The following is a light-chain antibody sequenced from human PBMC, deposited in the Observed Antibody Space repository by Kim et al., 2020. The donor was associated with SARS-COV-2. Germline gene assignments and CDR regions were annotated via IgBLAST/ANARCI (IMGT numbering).Light chain of an antibody. Sequence: QSVLTQPPSASETPGQRVTISCSGSSSNIGRNAVNWYQQLPGSAPTLRIYSNNQRPSGVPDRFSGSKAGTSASLAISALQSEDEADYYCAAWDDSLNGGVFGGGTQLTVL. J-gene: IGLJ3*02. CDR3: AAWDDSLNGGV. CDR2: SNN. CDR1: SSNIGRNA. V-gene: IGLV1-44*01.